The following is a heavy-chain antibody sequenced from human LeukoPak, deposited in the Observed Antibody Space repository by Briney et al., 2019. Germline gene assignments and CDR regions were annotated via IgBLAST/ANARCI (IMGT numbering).Heavy chain of an antibody. CDR3: ARDLEGNYYDSSGYFDY. CDR2: IYSGGTT. Sequence: PGGSLRLSCAASGFIVSSNHMNWVRQAPGRGLEWVSIIYSGGTTYYADSVKGRFTISRDNSKNTVYLQMNSLRAEDTAVYYCARDLEGNYYDSSGYFDYWGQGTLVTVSS. J-gene: IGHJ4*02. V-gene: IGHV3-53*01. D-gene: IGHD3-22*01. CDR1: GFIVSSNH.